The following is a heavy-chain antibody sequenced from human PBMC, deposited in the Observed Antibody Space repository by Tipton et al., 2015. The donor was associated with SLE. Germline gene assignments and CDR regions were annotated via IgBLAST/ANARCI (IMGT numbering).Heavy chain of an antibody. V-gene: IGHV4-34*01. CDR1: GGSFSGYY. CDR2: INHSGST. CDR3: ARDSDLDAFDI. Sequence: TLSLTCAVYGGSFSGYYWSWIRQPPGKGLEWIGEINHSGSTNYNPSLKSRVTISVDTSRNQFSLNLNSVTAADTAVYYCARDSDLDAFDIWGQGTMVTVSS. J-gene: IGHJ3*02.